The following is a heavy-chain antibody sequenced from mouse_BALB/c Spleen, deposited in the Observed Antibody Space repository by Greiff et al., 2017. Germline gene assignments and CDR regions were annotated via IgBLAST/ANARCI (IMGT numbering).Heavy chain of an antibody. CDR2: ISSGGSYT. CDR1: GFTFSSYA. CDR3: ARTFTARFAY. D-gene: IGHD1-2*01. V-gene: IGHV5-9-4*01. J-gene: IGHJ3*01. Sequence: EVQLQQSGGGLVKPGGSLKLSCAASGFTFSSYAMSWVRQSPEKRLEWVAEISSGGSYTYYPDTVTGRFTISRDNAKNTLYLEMSSLRSEDTAMYYCARTFTARFAYWGQGTLVTVSA.